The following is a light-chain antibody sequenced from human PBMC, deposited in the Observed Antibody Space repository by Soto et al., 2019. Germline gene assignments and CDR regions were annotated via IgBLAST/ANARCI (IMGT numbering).Light chain of an antibody. CDR1: QAIRND. CDR3: LQHNVFPRT. Sequence: DIQMTQSPSSLSASVGDRVTITCRASQAIRNDLAWYQQKTGRAPKRLIYGSSSLQSGVPSRFRGRGSGTEFTLTISRLQPEDFETYYCLQHNVFPRTFGQGTKVDIK. CDR2: GSS. J-gene: IGKJ1*01. V-gene: IGKV1-17*01.